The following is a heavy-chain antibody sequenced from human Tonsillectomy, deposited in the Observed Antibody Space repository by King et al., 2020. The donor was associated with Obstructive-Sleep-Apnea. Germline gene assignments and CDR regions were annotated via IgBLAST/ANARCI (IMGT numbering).Heavy chain of an antibody. D-gene: IGHD1-1*01. Sequence: VQLQESGPGLVTPSETLSLTCTVSGGSISDYFWSWIRQPPGKGLEWIGYIHSSGTTNYSPSLKIRVTMSVDTSKNHFSLKLGSVTAADTAVYYCARSGLGATGTITDYWGQGTLVTVSS. CDR1: GGSISDYF. V-gene: IGHV4-59*01. J-gene: IGHJ4*02. CDR2: IHSSGTT. CDR3: ARSGLGATGTITDY.